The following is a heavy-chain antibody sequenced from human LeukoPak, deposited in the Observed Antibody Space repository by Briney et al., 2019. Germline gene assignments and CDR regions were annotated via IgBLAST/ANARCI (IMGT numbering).Heavy chain of an antibody. J-gene: IGHJ6*03. CDR1: RFTFSSYG. CDR3: AKDRCSNGVGCYYYYMDV. CDR2: IQYDGSNE. D-gene: IGHD2-8*01. Sequence: GGSLRLSCAASRFTFSSYGMHWVRQAPGKGLEWVAYIQYDGSNEQYADSVKGRFSIYRDSSKNILYLQMNSLRAEDTAVYYCAKDRCSNGVGCYYYYMDVWGKGTTVTISS. V-gene: IGHV3-30*02.